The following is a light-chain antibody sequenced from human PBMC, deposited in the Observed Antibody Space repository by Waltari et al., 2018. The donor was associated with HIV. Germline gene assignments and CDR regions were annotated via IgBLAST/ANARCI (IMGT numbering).Light chain of an antibody. CDR3: MQALHTPIT. CDR1: QTLLHKNGKNY. V-gene: IGKV2-28*01. Sequence: DVLLTQSPASLAATPGESAAISCKSNQTLLHKNGKNYLDWYVKKSEQTPQLLMYMSSNLAAGVPVRFSGSGSGTDFTLKISRVEAEDVGLYYCMQALHTPITFGQGTRLEI. J-gene: IGKJ5*01. CDR2: MSS.